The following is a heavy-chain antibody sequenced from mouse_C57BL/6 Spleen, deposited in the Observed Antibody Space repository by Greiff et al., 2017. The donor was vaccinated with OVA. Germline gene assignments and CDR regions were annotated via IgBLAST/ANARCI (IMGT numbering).Heavy chain of an antibody. J-gene: IGHJ3*01. CDR2: IDPSDSYT. D-gene: IGHD1-1*01. Sequence: QVQLQQPGAELVRPGTSVKLSCKASGYTFTSYWMHWVKQRPGQGLEWIGVIDPSDSYTDYNQKFKGKATLTVDTSSSTAYMQLSSLTSEDSAVYYCARPNYYGSRAWFAYWGQGTLVTVSA. CDR3: ARPNYYGSRAWFAY. CDR1: GYTFTSYW. V-gene: IGHV1-59*01.